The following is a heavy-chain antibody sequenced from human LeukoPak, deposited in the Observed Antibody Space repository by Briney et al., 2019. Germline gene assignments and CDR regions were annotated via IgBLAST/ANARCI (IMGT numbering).Heavy chain of an antibody. Sequence: GRCLRLSCAPSGFSVSSYATSSVRQPAGEGLEWVSAISGSGGSTYYADSVKGRFTISRENSKNTLYLLMNSLRAEDTAVYYCAKELSYGDWAWDYWGQGTLVTVSS. CDR1: GFSVSSYA. CDR2: ISGSGGST. CDR3: AKELSYGDWAWDY. J-gene: IGHJ4*02. V-gene: IGHV3-23*01. D-gene: IGHD1-26*01.